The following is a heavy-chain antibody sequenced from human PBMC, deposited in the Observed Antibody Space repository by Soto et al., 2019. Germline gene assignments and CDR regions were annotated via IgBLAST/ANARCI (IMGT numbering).Heavy chain of an antibody. Sequence: SETLSLTCAVSGGSISSSNWWSWVRQPPGKGLEWIGEIYHSGSTNYNPSLKSRVTISVDKSKNQFSLKLSSVTAADTAVYYCARGRQGAAAGSRYYYYYGMDVWGQGTTVTSP. J-gene: IGHJ6*02. CDR1: GGSISSSNW. CDR3: ARGRQGAAAGSRYYYYYGMDV. D-gene: IGHD6-13*01. CDR2: IYHSGST. V-gene: IGHV4-4*02.